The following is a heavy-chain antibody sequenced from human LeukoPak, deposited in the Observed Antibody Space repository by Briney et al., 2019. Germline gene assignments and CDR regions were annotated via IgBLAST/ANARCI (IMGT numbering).Heavy chain of an antibody. Sequence: SETLSLTCTVSDASISGYYWSWIRQPPGKGLEWIGSIHFSGSTNYNPSLRSRVTISVDTSKNQLSLKLSSVTAADTAVYYCARVLGGIYFDYWGQGTLVTVSS. CDR2: IHFSGST. V-gene: IGHV4-59*01. CDR1: DASISGYY. CDR3: ARVLGGIYFDY. D-gene: IGHD1-26*01. J-gene: IGHJ4*02.